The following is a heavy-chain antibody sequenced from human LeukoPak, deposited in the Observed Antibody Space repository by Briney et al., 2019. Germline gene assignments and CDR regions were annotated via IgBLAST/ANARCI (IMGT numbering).Heavy chain of an antibody. J-gene: IGHJ5*02. CDR1: GGTFNIYA. CDR2: IIPLFGSP. D-gene: IGHD6-6*01. CDR3: ARGIEEYSKSSGWFDP. Sequence: SVKVSCKASGGTFNIYAIYWVRQAPGQGLEWMGGIIPLFGSPNYAQKFQGRVTISADESTKTSYMELNSLRSEDTAVYYCARGIEEYSKSSGWFDPWGQGTLVIVSS. V-gene: IGHV1-69*13.